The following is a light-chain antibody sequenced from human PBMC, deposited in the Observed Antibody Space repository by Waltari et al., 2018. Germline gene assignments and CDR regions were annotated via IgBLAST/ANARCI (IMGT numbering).Light chain of an antibody. Sequence: DIQMTQSPSSLSASVGDRVTITCRASQSISGFLNWYQHKAGKAPKLLIYTASKVQTGVPSQFSGSGSGTKFTLTISSLQPEDFATYYCQQDASTPYTFGQGTKLEIK. CDR1: QSISGF. J-gene: IGKJ2*01. CDR2: TAS. CDR3: QQDASTPYT. V-gene: IGKV1-39*01.